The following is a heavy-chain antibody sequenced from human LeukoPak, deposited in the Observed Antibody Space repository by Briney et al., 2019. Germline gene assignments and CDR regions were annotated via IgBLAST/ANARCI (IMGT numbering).Heavy chain of an antibody. J-gene: IGHJ1*01. CDR3: ARAPSESGGYYPEYFRH. Sequence: PGGSLRLSCAASGFTFSSYWMHWVRQAPGKGLVWVSRIKSDGNTNYADSVKGRFTISRDNAKNTVSLQMKSLRAEDTGVYYCARAPSESGGYYPEYFRHWGQGTLVTVSS. CDR2: IKSDGNT. CDR1: GFTFSSYW. V-gene: IGHV3-74*01. D-gene: IGHD3-22*01.